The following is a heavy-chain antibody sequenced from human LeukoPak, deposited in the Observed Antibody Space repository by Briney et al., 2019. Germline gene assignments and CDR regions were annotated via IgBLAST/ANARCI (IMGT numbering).Heavy chain of an antibody. Sequence: LRLSCAASGFTFSDYYMSWIRQPPGKGLEWIGSIYYSGSTYYNPSLKSRVTISMDTSKNQFSLRLSSVTAADTAVYYCARAPGAAIDWGQGTLVTVSS. CDR3: ARAPGAAID. J-gene: IGHJ4*02. D-gene: IGHD2-2*01. CDR2: IYYSGST. V-gene: IGHV4-38-2*01. CDR1: GFTFSDYY.